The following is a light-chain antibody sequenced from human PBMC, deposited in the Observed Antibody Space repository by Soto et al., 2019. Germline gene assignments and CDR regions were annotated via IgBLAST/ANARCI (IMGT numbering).Light chain of an antibody. CDR2: GNK. J-gene: IGLJ3*02. CDR3: QSYDSGFSGLV. V-gene: IGLV1-40*02. CDR1: RSNIGAGYD. Sequence: QSVLTQPPSVSGVPGQKITISCTGSRSNIGAGYDVHWYQQFRGTAPKLLIYGNKNRPSGVPDRFSGSKSDTSASLAISGLQAEDEADYFCQSYDSGFSGLVFGGGTKVTVL.